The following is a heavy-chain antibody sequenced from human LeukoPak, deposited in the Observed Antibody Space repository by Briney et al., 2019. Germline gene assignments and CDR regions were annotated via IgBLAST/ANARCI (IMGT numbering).Heavy chain of an antibody. CDR2: IKRDGSEK. CDR1: GFTFSDYW. J-gene: IGHJ4*02. V-gene: IGHV3-7*03. D-gene: IGHD2-2*01. CDR3: AKVRVSGYCSSTSCANYFDY. Sequence: GGSLRLSCAASGFTFSDYWMTWVRQAPGKGLEWVANIKRDGSEKYYVDSVKGRLTISRDNSKNTLYLQMNSLRAEDTAVYYCAKVRVSGYCSSTSCANYFDYWGQGTLVTVSS.